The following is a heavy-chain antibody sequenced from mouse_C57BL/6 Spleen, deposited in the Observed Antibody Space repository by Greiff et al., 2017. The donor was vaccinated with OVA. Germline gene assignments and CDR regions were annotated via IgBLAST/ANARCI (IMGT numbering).Heavy chain of an antibody. J-gene: IGHJ1*03. Sequence: DVHLVESGGGLVQPGGSLKLSCAASGFTFSDYYMYWVHQTPEKRLEWVAYISNGGGSTYYPDTVKGRFTISRDNAKNTLYLQMSRLKSEDTAMYYCARKVVPSWYFDVWGTGTTVTVSS. V-gene: IGHV5-12*01. CDR1: GFTFSDYY. CDR3: ARKVVPSWYFDV. CDR2: ISNGGGST. D-gene: IGHD1-1*02.